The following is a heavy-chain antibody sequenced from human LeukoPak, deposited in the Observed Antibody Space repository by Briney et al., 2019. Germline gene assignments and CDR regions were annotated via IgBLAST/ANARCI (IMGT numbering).Heavy chain of an antibody. D-gene: IGHD2-15*01. CDR2: IYYSGST. J-gene: IGHJ4*02. Sequence: SETLSLTCTVSGASISSSYWSWIRQPPGKGLEWIGYIYYSGSTNYNPSLKSRLTISVDTSKNQFSLKLSSVTAADTAVYYCARRGYCSGGTCLTFDLWGQGTLVTVSS. CDR1: GASISSSY. CDR3: ARRGYCSGGTCLTFDL. V-gene: IGHV4-59*08.